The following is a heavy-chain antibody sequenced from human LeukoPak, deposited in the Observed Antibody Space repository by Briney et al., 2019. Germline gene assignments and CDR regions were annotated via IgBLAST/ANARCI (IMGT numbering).Heavy chain of an antibody. CDR3: ARGAWYNDRSGYSRFEY. CDR2: ISGNSGAT. D-gene: IGHD3-22*01. J-gene: IGHJ4*02. CDR1: GFTFSSYP. Sequence: GGSLRLSCATSGFTFSSYPMSWVRQAPGRGLEWVSVISGNSGATYYADSVKGRFTISRDNAKNSLFLQMHSLRAEDTAVYYCARGAWYNDRSGYSRFEYWGLGTEVTVSS. V-gene: IGHV3-23*01.